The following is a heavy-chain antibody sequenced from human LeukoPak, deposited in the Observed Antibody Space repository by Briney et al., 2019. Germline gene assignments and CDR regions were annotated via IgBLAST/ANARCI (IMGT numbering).Heavy chain of an antibody. CDR2: IGIDSGNT. CDR3: ARDYKYAFDN. CDR1: GFTFSDYS. D-gene: IGHD5-24*01. Sequence: GGSLRLSCAASGFTFSDYSMNWVRQAPGKGLEWISYIGIDSGNTNYADSVKGRFTISGDKAKNSLYLQMNSLRVEDTSVYYCARDYKYAFDNWGQGTLVTVSS. V-gene: IGHV3-48*01. J-gene: IGHJ4*02.